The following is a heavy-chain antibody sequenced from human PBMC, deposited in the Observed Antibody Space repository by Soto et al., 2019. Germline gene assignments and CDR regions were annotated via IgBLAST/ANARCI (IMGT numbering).Heavy chain of an antibody. Sequence: QVQLVESGGGVVQPGRSLRLSCAASGFTFSSYGMHWVRQAPGKGLEWVAVISYDGSNKYYADSVKGRFTISRDNSKNTLYLQMNSLRAEDTAVYYCAKDAPLWFGELYDPWGQGTLVTVSS. V-gene: IGHV3-30*18. J-gene: IGHJ5*02. CDR2: ISYDGSNK. D-gene: IGHD3-10*01. CDR1: GFTFSSYG. CDR3: AKDAPLWFGELYDP.